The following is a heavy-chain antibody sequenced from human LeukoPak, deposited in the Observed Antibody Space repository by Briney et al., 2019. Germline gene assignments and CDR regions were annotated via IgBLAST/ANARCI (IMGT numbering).Heavy chain of an antibody. CDR3: AKEAPYGSGREAFWY. D-gene: IGHD3-10*01. J-gene: IGHJ4*02. CDR1: GFTFSSYG. CDR2: ISYDGSNK. Sequence: GRSLRLSCAASGFTFSSYGMHWVRQAPGKGLEWVAVISYDGSNKYCADSVKGRFTISRDNSKNTLYLQMNSLRAEDTAVYYCAKEAPYGSGREAFWYWGQGTLVTVSS. V-gene: IGHV3-30*18.